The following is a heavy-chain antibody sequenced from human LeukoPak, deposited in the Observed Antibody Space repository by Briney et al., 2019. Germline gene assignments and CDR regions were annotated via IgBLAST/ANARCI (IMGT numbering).Heavy chain of an antibody. D-gene: IGHD5-24*01. CDR1: GYTFTSYA. J-gene: IGHJ4*02. V-gene: IGHV1-2*02. CDR2: ITPSGGT. Sequence: ASVKISCKASGYTFTSYAIHWVRQAPGQGLEWMGWITPSGGTNYPQKFQGRVAITWDTSITTAYMDLSRLTSDDTAVYYCARDRYGDGFAHLDYWGQGALVTVSS. CDR3: ARDRYGDGFAHLDY.